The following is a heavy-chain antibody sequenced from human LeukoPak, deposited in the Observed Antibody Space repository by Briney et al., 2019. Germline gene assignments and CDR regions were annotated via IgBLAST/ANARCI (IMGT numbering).Heavy chain of an antibody. Sequence: ASVKVSCKASGYRFTDYYVHWVRQAPGQGLEWMAWINPNGGTTNFAQMFQGRVTMITDTSISTAYMELRNLRSDDTAVYYCARTSDYYNYYFDYWGQGTPVSVSS. CDR2: INPNGGTT. D-gene: IGHD4-11*01. CDR3: ARTSDYYNYYFDY. V-gene: IGHV1-2*02. J-gene: IGHJ4*02. CDR1: GYRFTDYY.